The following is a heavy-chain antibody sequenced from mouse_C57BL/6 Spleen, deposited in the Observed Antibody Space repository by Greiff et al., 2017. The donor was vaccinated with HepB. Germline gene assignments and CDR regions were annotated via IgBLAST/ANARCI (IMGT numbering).Heavy chain of an antibody. V-gene: IGHV1-61*01. CDR2: IYPSDSET. J-gene: IGHJ2*01. Sequence: QVQLQQSGAELVRPGSSVKLSCKASGYTFTSYWMDWVKQRPGQGLEWIGNIYPSDSETHYNQKFKDKATLTVDKSSSTAYMQLSSLTSEDSAVYYCARRYYGSSPVLFDYWGQGTTLTVSS. CDR1: GYTFTSYW. CDR3: ARRYYGSSPVLFDY. D-gene: IGHD1-1*01.